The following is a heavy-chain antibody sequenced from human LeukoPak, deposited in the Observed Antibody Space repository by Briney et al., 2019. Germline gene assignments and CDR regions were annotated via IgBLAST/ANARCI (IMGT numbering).Heavy chain of an antibody. CDR2: ISSSRGTI. CDR3: AREGGDGDYYYYMDV. V-gene: IGHV3-48*04. Sequence: GGSLRLSCEASGFTFSTYSMQWVRQAPGKGLEWVSYISSSRGTIWYADSVKGRFTVSRDNAKSSLYLQMTSLRAEDTAVYFCAREGGDGDYYYYMDVWGKGTTVTVSS. CDR1: GFTFSTYS. D-gene: IGHD2-21*02. J-gene: IGHJ6*03.